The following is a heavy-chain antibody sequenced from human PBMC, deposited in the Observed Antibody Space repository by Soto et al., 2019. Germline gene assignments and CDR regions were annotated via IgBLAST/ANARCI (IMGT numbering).Heavy chain of an antibody. CDR1: GFSLSTSGVS. CDR2: IYWDDDK. J-gene: IGHJ4*02. V-gene: IGHV2-5*02. Sequence: QITLKESGPTLVKPTQTLTLTCTFSGFSLSTSGVSVGWIRQPPGKALEWLALIYWDDDKRYNSSLQSRLTXTXXTSKNQVVRTMTNMDPVDPATYYCAHRARDGHLNYCGQGTLVTGSS. CDR3: AHRARDGHLNY.